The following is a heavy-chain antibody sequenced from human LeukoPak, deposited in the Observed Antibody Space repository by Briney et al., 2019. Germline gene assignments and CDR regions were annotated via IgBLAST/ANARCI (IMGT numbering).Heavy chain of an antibody. Sequence: GGSLRLPCAASGFTFSSYSMNWVRQAPGKGLEWVSSISSSSSYIYYADSVKGRFTISRDNAKNSLYLQMNSLRAEDTAVYYCARDSPPAGGDGETVWADAFDIWGQGTMVTVSS. V-gene: IGHV3-21*01. CDR2: ISSSSSYI. J-gene: IGHJ3*02. CDR1: GFTFSSYS. CDR3: ARDSPPAGGDGETVWADAFDI. D-gene: IGHD3-16*01.